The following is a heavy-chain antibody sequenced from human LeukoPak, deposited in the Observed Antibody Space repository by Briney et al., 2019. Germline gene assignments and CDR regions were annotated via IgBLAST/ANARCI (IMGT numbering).Heavy chain of an antibody. CDR1: GYTFTSYA. V-gene: IGHV1-3*01. CDR3: ARGAQDYVWGSYRQSFDY. CDR2: INAGNGNI. J-gene: IGHJ4*02. Sequence: GASVNVSCKASGYTFTSYAMHWVRQAPGQRLEWMGWINAGNGNIKYSQKFQGRVTITRDTSASTAYMELSSLRSEDTAVYYCARGAQDYVWGSYRQSFDYWGQGTLVTVSS. D-gene: IGHD3-16*02.